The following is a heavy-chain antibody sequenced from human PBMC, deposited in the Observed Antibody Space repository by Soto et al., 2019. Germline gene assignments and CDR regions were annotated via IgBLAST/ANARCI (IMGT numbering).Heavy chain of an antibody. Sequence: PGGSLRLSCAASGFTFDDYGMSWARQAPGKGLEWVSGVNWNGGSTGYADSVKGRFTISRDNAKNSLYLQMNSLRAEDTAVYYCARDATRDYDILTGYYKPPYYYYGMDVWGQGTTVTVSS. J-gene: IGHJ6*02. V-gene: IGHV3-20*04. CDR2: VNWNGGST. CDR3: ARDATRDYDILTGYYKPPYYYYGMDV. D-gene: IGHD3-9*01. CDR1: GFTFDDYG.